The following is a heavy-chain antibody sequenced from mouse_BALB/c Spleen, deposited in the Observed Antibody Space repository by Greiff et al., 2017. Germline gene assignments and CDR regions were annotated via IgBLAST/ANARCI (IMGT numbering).Heavy chain of an antibody. V-gene: IGHV10-3*03. CDR3: VRDDYDGFAY. J-gene: IGHJ3*01. D-gene: IGHD2-4*01. CDR1: GFTFNTYA. Sequence: EVKLLESGGGLVQPKGSLKLSCAASGFTFNTYAMHWVCQAPGKGLEWVARIRSKSNNYATYYADSVKDRFTISRDDSQSMLYLQMNNLKTEDTAMYYCVRDDYDGFAYWGQGTLVTVSA. CDR2: IRSKSNNYAT.